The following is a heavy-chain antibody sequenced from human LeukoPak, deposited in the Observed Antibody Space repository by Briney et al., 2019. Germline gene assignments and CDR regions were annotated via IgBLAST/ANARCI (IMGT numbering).Heavy chain of an antibody. CDR1: GFTFSSYA. J-gene: IGHJ2*01. Sequence: GGSLRLSCAASGFTFSSYAMSWVRQAPGKGLEWVSAISGSGGSTYYADSVKGRFTISRDNSRNTLYLQMNSLRAEDTAVYYCAKALSSSFYYFDLGGRGTLVTVSS. V-gene: IGHV3-23*01. CDR2: ISGSGGST. CDR3: AKALSSSFYYFDL. D-gene: IGHD3-16*02.